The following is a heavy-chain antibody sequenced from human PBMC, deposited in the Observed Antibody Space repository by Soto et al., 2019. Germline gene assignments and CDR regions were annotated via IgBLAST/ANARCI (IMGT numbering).Heavy chain of an antibody. CDR2: ISAYNGNT. Sequence: ASVKVSCKASGYTFTSYGISWVRQAPGQGLEWMGWISAYNGNTNYAQKLQGRVTTTTDTSTSTAYMELRSLRSDDTAVYYCARESRGYYYYGMDVWGQGTTVTVS. V-gene: IGHV1-18*01. CDR3: ARESRGYYYYGMDV. J-gene: IGHJ6*02. D-gene: IGHD6-13*01. CDR1: GYTFTSYG.